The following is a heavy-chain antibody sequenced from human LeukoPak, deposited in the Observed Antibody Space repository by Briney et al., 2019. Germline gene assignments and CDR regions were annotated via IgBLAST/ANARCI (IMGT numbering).Heavy chain of an antibody. D-gene: IGHD3-3*01. J-gene: IGHJ6*02. Sequence: SSETLSLTCAVYGGSFSGYYWSWIRQPPGKGLEWIGEINHSGSTNYNPSLKSRVTISVDTSKNQFSLKLSSMTAADTAVYYCARGSSITIFGVVILYYGMDVWGQGTTVTVSS. CDR1: GGSFSGYY. CDR2: INHSGST. CDR3: ARGSSITIFGVVILYYGMDV. V-gene: IGHV4-34*01.